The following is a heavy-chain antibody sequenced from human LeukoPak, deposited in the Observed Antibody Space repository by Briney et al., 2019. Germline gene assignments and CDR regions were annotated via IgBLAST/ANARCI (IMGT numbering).Heavy chain of an antibody. CDR3: AREGRGSGYQKY. D-gene: IGHD3-22*01. Sequence: ASVKVSCKASASTFSTYAIHWVRQAPGQGLEWMGWISAYNGNTNYAQNLQGRVTMTTDISTSTAYMELRSLRSDDTAVYYCAREGRGSGYQKYWGQGTLVTVSS. CDR1: ASTFSTYA. CDR2: ISAYNGNT. V-gene: IGHV1-18*01. J-gene: IGHJ4*02.